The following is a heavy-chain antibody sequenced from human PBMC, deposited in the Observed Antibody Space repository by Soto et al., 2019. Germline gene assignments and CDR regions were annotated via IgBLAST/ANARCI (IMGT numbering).Heavy chain of an antibody. V-gene: IGHV6-1*01. J-gene: IGHJ3*01. CDR2: TYYRSKWFH. Sequence: QGQLQQPGPGLVKPSQTLSLTCAISGDSVSSDSTSWNWIRQSPSRGLEWLGRTYYRSKWFHDSAASVKSRITINPDTYNNEFSLQLNSMTPEDTAVYYCARGNDVDVWGHGTVVTVSS. D-gene: IGHD3-10*01. CDR1: GDSVSSDSTS. CDR3: ARGNDVDV.